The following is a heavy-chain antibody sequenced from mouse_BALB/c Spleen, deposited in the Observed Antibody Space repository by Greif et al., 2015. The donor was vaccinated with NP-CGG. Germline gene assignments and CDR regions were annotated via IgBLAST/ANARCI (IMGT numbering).Heavy chain of an antibody. D-gene: IGHD1-3*01. CDR1: GSTFTSYW. J-gene: IGHJ3*01. CDR3: AREESGLFDY. Sequence: DLVKPGASVKLSCKASGSTFTSYWINWIKQRPGQGLEWIGRIAPGSGSTYYNEMFQGKATLTVDTSSSTAYIRFSTLSCEESAVYFCAREESGLFDYWGQGTLVTVCA. V-gene: IGHV1S41*01. CDR2: IAPGSGST.